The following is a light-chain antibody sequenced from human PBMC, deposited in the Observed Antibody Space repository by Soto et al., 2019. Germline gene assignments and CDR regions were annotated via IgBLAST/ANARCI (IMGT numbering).Light chain of an antibody. CDR1: QTINSDY. V-gene: IGKV3-20*01. J-gene: IGKJ1*01. Sequence: EIVLTQSPGTLSVSPGERATLSCRASQTINSDYLAWYQQTPGQAPSLLLYGTSSRATGIPDRFSGSGSGTDFPLTICRLEPADSAIYYCQQDGSWMFGQGTKVEIK. CDR2: GTS. CDR3: QQDGSWM.